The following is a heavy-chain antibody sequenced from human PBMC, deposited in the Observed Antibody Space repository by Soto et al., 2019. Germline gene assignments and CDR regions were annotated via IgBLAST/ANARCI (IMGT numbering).Heavy chain of an antibody. CDR2: IYYSGST. J-gene: IGHJ6*02. V-gene: IGHV4-39*01. CDR3: ASRGMQQLALYYYYYGMDV. CDR1: GGSISSSSYY. D-gene: IGHD6-13*01. Sequence: PSETLSLTCTVSGGSISSSSYYWGWIRQPPGKGVEWVGSIYYSGSTYYNPSLKSRATIPVDTSKNQSSRKLSSVPAADTAVYYCASRGMQQLALYYYYYGMDVWGQGTTVT.